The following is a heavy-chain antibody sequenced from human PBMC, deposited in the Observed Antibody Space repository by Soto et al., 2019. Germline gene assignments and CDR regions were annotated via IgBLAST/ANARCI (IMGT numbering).Heavy chain of an antibody. Sequence: PSETLSLACTVSGGSISSYYWSWIRQPPGKGLEWIGYIYYSGSTNYNPSLKSRVTIAVDTSKNQFSLKLSSVTAAYTAVYYCAREGRVAGLDYWGQGTLVTVSS. CDR1: GGSISSYY. CDR2: IYYSGST. V-gene: IGHV4-59*01. CDR3: AREGRVAGLDY. D-gene: IGHD6-19*01. J-gene: IGHJ4*02.